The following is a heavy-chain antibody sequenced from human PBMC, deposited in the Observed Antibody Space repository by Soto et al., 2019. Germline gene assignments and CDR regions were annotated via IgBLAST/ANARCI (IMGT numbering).Heavy chain of an antibody. CDR3: ARDKITGLFDN. V-gene: IGHV4-39*02. Sequence: PSETLSLTCTVSGGSISSSIYYWGWIRQPPGKGLEWIGSIYYSGSTYYNPSLKSRVTISVDTSKNQFSLKLTSVTAADTAVYYCARDKITGLFDNRGQGTLVTVSS. CDR1: GGSISSSIYY. CDR2: IYYSGST. J-gene: IGHJ4*02. D-gene: IGHD2-8*02.